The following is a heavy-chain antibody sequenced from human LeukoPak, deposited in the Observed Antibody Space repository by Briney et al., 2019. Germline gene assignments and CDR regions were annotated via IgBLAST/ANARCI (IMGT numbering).Heavy chain of an antibody. Sequence: SETLSLTCNVSGDSISSTHYYWGWIRQPPGKGLEWIGSIYYSGSTFYNPSLKSRVTISVDTSKNQFSLKLTSVTAADTAVYYCARDPETTYITMVRGVIEVNFDYWGQGTLVTVSS. J-gene: IGHJ4*02. V-gene: IGHV4-39*02. CDR3: ARDPETTYITMVRGVIEVNFDY. D-gene: IGHD3-10*01. CDR2: IYYSGST. CDR1: GDSISSTHYY.